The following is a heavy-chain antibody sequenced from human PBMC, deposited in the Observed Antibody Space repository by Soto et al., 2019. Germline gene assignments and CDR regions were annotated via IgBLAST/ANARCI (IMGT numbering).Heavy chain of an antibody. D-gene: IGHD3-3*01. Sequence: SETLSHSYTVSGGSVSSSSYYWGWVRQPPGKGLEWIGSVYYSGSTYYNPSLESRVTISVDKSKNQFSLKLSSVTAADTAVYYCARLRITIFGVVGNWFDPWGQGTLVTVSS. V-gene: IGHV4-39*01. CDR2: VYYSGST. CDR3: ARLRITIFGVVGNWFDP. CDR1: GGSVSSSSYY. J-gene: IGHJ5*02.